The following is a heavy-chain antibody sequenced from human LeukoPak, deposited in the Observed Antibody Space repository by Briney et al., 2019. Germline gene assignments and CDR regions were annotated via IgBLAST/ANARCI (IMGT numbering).Heavy chain of an antibody. Sequence: ASVKVSCKASGGTFSSYAISWVRQAPRQGLEWMGRIIPILGIANYAQKFQGRVTITADKSTSTACMELSSLRSEDTAVYYCARVRDGYNRGAFDIWGQGTMVTVSS. CDR3: ARVRDGYNRGAFDI. CDR2: IIPILGIA. J-gene: IGHJ3*02. CDR1: GGTFSSYA. V-gene: IGHV1-69*04. D-gene: IGHD5-24*01.